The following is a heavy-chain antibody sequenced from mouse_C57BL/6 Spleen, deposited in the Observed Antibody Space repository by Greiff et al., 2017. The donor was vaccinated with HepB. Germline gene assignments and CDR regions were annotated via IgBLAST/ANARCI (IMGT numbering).Heavy chain of an antibody. J-gene: IGHJ4*01. CDR2: IYWDDDK. CDR1: GFSLSTSGMG. Sequence: QVQLKESGPGILQSSQTLSLTCSFSGFSLSTSGMGVSWIRQPSGKGLEWLAHIYWDDDKRYNPSLKSRLTISKDTSRNQVFRKSTSVDTADTATYYCARFITTIYYYAMDYWGQGTSVTVSS. V-gene: IGHV8-12*01. D-gene: IGHD1-1*01. CDR3: ARFITTIYYYAMDY.